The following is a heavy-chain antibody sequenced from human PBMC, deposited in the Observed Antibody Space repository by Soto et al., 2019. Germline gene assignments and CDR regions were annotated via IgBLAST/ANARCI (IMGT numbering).Heavy chain of an antibody. J-gene: IGHJ4*02. CDR1: GSTFSSDC. CDR3: AKLRDFVVLPAGILDY. D-gene: IGHD2-8*01. CDR2: IGGGGIIT. Sequence: GGSLILSWAASGSTFSSDCMSWVRQAPGKGLDWVSAIGGGGIITYYADSVKGRFTISRDNSKNTLYLQMNSLRAEDTAVYYCAKLRDFVVLPAGILDYWGPGTLVTVSS. V-gene: IGHV3-23*01.